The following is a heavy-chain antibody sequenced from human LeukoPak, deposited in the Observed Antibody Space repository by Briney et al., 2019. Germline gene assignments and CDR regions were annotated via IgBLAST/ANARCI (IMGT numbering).Heavy chain of an antibody. CDR1: GYTFTDYY. J-gene: IGHJ5*02. D-gene: IGHD3-9*01. CDR3: ARERGDYDILTDYYEGNGFDP. CDR2: INPNSGGT. V-gene: IGHV1-2*02. Sequence: ASVKVSCKASGYTFTDYYVHWVRQAPGQGLEWMGWINPNSGGTNYAQKFQGTVTMTRDTSISTAYMELTRLRSDDTAVYYCARERGDYDILTDYYEGNGFDPWGQGTLVTVSS.